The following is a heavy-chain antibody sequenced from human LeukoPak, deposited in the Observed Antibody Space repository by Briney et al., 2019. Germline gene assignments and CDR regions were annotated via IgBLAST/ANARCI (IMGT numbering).Heavy chain of an antibody. J-gene: IGHJ4*02. CDR1: GYSFSGYW. Sequence: KGGESLKISCKGSGYSFSGYWIAWVRQTPGKGLEWMGIIYPADSDTRYSPSFQGQVTISADKSITTAYLQWSSLEASDTAMYYCATPHDATAYYYDSSGYFYWGQGTLVTVSS. D-gene: IGHD3-22*01. CDR2: IYPADSDT. V-gene: IGHV5-51*01. CDR3: ATPHDATAYYYDSSGYFY.